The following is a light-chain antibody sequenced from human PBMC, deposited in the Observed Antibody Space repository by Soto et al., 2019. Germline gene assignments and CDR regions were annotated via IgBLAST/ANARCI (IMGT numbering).Light chain of an antibody. CDR1: QSLLHSNGYNY. CDR2: LGS. V-gene: IGKV2-28*01. Sequence: DIVMTQSPLSLPVTPGEPASISCRSSQSLLHSNGYNYLDWYLQKPGQSPQLLIYLGSYRASGXPXRXNGSGSGTDFTLKISRVEAEDVGVYYCMQALQTPPWTFGQGTKVEIK. J-gene: IGKJ1*01. CDR3: MQALQTPPWT.